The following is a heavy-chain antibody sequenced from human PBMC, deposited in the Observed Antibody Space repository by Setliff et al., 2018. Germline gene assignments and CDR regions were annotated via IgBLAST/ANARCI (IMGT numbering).Heavy chain of an antibody. V-gene: IGHV1-18*01. J-gene: IGHJ4*02. D-gene: IGHD2-8*01. CDR2: ISAHSGNT. Sequence: ASVKVSCKASGYTFNHYGITWVRLAPGQGLEWMGWISAHSGNTFYAPQFQGRLVMTTDTSTNTAYMELRNLTSDDTAMYFCERLVRYCTRVTCQRSSDGDFWGQGTPVTVSS. CDR3: ERLVRYCTRVTCQRSSDGDF. CDR1: GYTFNHYG.